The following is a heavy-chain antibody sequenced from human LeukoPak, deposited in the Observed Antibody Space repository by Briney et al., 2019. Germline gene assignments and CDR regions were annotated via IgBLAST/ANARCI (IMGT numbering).Heavy chain of an antibody. CDR2: IWYDGSNK. D-gene: IGHD1-26*01. V-gene: IGHV3-33*01. CDR1: GFTFSSYG. CDR3: AAHHGELVYFDY. Sequence: GGSLRLSCAASGFTFSSYGMHWVRQAPGKGLEWVAVIWYDGSNKYYADSVKGRFTISRDNSKNTLYLQMNSLRAEDTAVYCCAAHHGELVYFDYWGQGTLVTVSS. J-gene: IGHJ4*02.